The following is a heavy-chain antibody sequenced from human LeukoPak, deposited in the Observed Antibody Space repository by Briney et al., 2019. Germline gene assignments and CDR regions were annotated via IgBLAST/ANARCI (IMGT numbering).Heavy chain of an antibody. CDR1: GFTFSSYS. Sequence: PGGSLRLSCAASGFTFSSYSMNWVRQAPGKGLEWVSYISSSSSTIYYADSVKGRFTISRDNAKNSLYLQMNSLRAEDTAVYYCARETPGYSSDYWGQGTLVTVSS. V-gene: IGHV3-48*01. D-gene: IGHD6-13*01. CDR2: ISSSSSTI. CDR3: ARETPGYSSDY. J-gene: IGHJ4*02.